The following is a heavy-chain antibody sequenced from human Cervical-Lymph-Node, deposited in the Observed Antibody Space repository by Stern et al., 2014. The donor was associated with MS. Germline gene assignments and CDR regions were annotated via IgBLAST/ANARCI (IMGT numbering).Heavy chain of an antibody. CDR2: LPHRGIP. J-gene: IGHJ1*01. D-gene: IGHD5/OR15-5a*01. CDR3: ARFHPGLTAAASVDDYFYP. CDR1: GDSISRGGYY. Sequence: QVQLQESGPGLVKPSQTLSLSCTVSGDSISRGGYYWNWIRQRPVKGLAWIGYLPHRGIPYYNPSLQSRVSMSIDTSKNHFSLNVTSATAADTAVYFCARFHPGLTAAASVDDYFYPWGQGTLVTVSS. V-gene: IGHV4-31*03.